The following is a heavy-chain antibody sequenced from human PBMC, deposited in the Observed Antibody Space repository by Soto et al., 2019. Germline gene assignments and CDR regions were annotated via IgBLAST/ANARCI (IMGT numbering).Heavy chain of an antibody. CDR3: ARAGAALVRGSIWGVAY. Sequence: QVHLQQWGAGLLKPSETLSLTCAVNGGAFNGYYWTWIRQSPGKGLQWIGEINHSGTVDYNPSLKSRVTFSIDTSKKQFSLTLTSVTAADTAVYYCARAGAALVRGSIWGVAYWGQGTLVTVSS. J-gene: IGHJ4*02. D-gene: IGHD3-10*01. V-gene: IGHV4-34*01. CDR2: INHSGTV. CDR1: GGAFNGYY.